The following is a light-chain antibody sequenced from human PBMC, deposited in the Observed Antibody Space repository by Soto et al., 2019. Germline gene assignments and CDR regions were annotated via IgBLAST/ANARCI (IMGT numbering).Light chain of an antibody. CDR3: QQYGTSQWT. V-gene: IGKV3-20*01. CDR1: QSVSSN. CDR2: GAS. Sequence: EIVMTQSPATLSVSPGERATLSCRASQSVSSNLAWYQQKPGQAPRLLISGASSRATGIPDRFSGSGSGTDFTLTISRLEPEDSAVFYCQQYGTSQWTFGQGTKVDIK. J-gene: IGKJ1*01.